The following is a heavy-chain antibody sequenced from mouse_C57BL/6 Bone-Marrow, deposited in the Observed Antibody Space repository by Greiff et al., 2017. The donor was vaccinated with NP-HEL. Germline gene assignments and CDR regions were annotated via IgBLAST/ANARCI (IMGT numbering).Heavy chain of an antibody. J-gene: IGHJ2*01. CDR3: ARRRPYGYDGDYFDY. CDR1: GYTFTDHT. CDR2: IYPRDGST. V-gene: IGHV1-78*01. D-gene: IGHD2-2*01. Sequence: VQLQQSDAELVKPGASVKISCKVSGYTFTDHTIHWMKQRPEQGLEWIGYIYPRDGSTKYNEKFKGKATLTADKSSSTAYMQLNSLTSEDSAVYFCARRRPYGYDGDYFDYWGQGTTLTVSS.